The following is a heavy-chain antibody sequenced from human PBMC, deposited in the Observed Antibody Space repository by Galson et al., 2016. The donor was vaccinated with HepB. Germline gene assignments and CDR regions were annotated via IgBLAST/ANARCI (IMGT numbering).Heavy chain of an antibody. Sequence: SLRLSCAASGFTFGVYGMHWVRRSPGKGLEWVALISYDDSLIYYADSVKGRFTNSRDEATNTLFLQMNSLRREDTGLYYCVKDSLKEIQVWSSFDSWGQGTLVTVSS. V-gene: IGHV3-30*18. CDR1: GFTFGVYG. CDR3: VKDSLKEIQVWSSFDS. CDR2: ISYDDSLI. D-gene: IGHD2-21*01. J-gene: IGHJ4*02.